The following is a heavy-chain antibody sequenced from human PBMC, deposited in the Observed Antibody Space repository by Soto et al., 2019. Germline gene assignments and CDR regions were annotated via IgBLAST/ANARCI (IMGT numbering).Heavy chain of an antibody. CDR1: GFTFSSYW. CDR3: ATNATAYSCYYGLDV. Sequence: WGSLRLSCAASGFTFSSYWMSWGRQAPGKGLEWVANIKQDGSEKYYVEAVKGRFTVSRDNANSTLYLQMHTLRAADTAVYYCATNATAYSCYYGLDVWGQGTPVTVSS. J-gene: IGHJ6*02. V-gene: IGHV3-7*01. D-gene: IGHD2-15*01. CDR2: IKQDGSEK.